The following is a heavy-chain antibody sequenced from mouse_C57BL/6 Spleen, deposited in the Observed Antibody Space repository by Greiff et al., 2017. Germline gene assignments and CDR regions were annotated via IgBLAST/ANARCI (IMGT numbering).Heavy chain of an antibody. CDR2: ISYSGST. CDR1: GYSITSGYD. J-gene: IGHJ3*01. V-gene: IGHV3-1*01. CDR3: AREDQGWCAY. Sequence: EVKLEESGPGMVQPSQSLSLTCTVTGYSITSGYDWHWIRPFPGNKLEWMGYISYSGSTTSNPSLKSRISITHYTSKNHFFLKLNSVTTEATATYFSAREDQGWCAYWGQGTLVTVSA.